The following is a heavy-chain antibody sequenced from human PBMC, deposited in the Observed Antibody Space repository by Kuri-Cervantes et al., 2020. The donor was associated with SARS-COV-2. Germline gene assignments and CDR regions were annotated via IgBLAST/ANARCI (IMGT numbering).Heavy chain of an antibody. Sequence: GGSLRLSCAASGFTFSSYSMNWVRQAPGKGLEWVSSISNSSSYIYYADSVKGRFTISRDNAKNSLYLQMNSLRAEDTAVYYCARVYSGGYYNWFDPWGQGTLVTVSS. V-gene: IGHV3-21*01. CDR1: GFTFSSYS. CDR2: ISNSSSYI. D-gene: IGHD1-26*01. CDR3: ARVYSGGYYNWFDP. J-gene: IGHJ5*02.